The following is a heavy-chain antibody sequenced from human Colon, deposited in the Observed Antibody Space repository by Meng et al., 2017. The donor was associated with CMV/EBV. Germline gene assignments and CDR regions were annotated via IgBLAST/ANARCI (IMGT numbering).Heavy chain of an antibody. CDR2: ISGSGGTT. CDR1: GFTFTTYA. CDR3: AREYSSSSGRAFDI. D-gene: IGHD6-6*01. V-gene: IGHV3-23*01. Sequence: GGSLRLSCVTSGFTFTTYAMTWVRQTPEKRLEWVATISGSGGTTYYADSVKGRFTIARDNAKNTLFLQMTSLRDEDTAVYYCAREYSSSSGRAFDIWGQGTMVTVSS. J-gene: IGHJ3*02.